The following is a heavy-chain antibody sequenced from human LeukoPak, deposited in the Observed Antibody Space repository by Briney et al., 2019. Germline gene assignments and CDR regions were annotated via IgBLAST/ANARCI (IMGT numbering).Heavy chain of an antibody. V-gene: IGHV3-30*02. J-gene: IGHJ4*02. CDR1: GFTFSSYG. CDR2: IRYDGSNK. CDR3: AKDATTVTTFYFDY. D-gene: IGHD4-17*01. Sequence: SGGSLRLSCAASGFTFSSYGMHWVRQAPGKGLEWVAFIRYDGSNKYYADSVKGRFTISRDNSKNTLYLQMNSLRAEDTAVYYCAKDATTVTTFYFDYWGQGTLVTVSS.